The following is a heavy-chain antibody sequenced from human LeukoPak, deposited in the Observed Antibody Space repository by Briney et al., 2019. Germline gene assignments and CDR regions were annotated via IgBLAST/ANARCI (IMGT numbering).Heavy chain of an antibody. J-gene: IGHJ4*02. CDR1: GGSISSYY. D-gene: IGHD3-22*01. V-gene: IGHV4-59*01. Sequence: SETLSLTCTVSGGSISSYYWSWIRQPPGKGLEWVGYIYYSGSNNYNPSLKSRVTISVDTSKNQFSLKLSSVTAADTAVYYCARAAGVDYDSSGYHDYWGQGTLVTVSS. CDR3: ARAAGVDYDSSGYHDY. CDR2: IYYSGSN.